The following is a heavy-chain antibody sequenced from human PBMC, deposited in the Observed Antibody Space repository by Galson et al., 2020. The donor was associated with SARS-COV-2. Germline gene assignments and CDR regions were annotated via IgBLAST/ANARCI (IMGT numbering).Heavy chain of an antibody. CDR1: GFTFSSYA. CDR3: ARTYYDILTGSQNWFDP. J-gene: IGHJ5*02. Sequence: GGSLRLSCAASGFTFSSYAMSWVRQAPGKGLEWVSAISGSGGSTYYADSVKGRFTISRDNSKNTMYLQMNSLRAEDTAVYYCARTYYDILTGSQNWFDPWGQGTLVTVSS. CDR2: ISGSGGST. D-gene: IGHD3-9*01. V-gene: IGHV3-23*01.